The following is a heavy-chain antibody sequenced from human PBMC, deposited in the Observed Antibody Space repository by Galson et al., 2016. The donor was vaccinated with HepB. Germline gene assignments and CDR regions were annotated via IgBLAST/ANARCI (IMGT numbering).Heavy chain of an antibody. CDR3: VKGGGYSSGWSKGAVDY. D-gene: IGHD6-19*01. CDR1: GFTFSFYA. CDR2: ISGNGGST. J-gene: IGHJ4*02. V-gene: IGHV3-64D*06. Sequence: SLRLSCAASGFTFSFYAMHWVRQAPGKGLESVSAISGNGGSTYYADSMKGRFTISRDNSKNTLYLQMSSLRTEDTAVYYCVKGGGYSSGWSKGAVDYWGQGTLITVSS.